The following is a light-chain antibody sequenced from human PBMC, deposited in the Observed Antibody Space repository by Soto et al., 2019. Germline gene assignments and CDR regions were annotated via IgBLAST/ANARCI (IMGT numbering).Light chain of an antibody. CDR3: QQYGSSPPWT. CDR2: GAS. Sequence: EIVLTQSPGTLSWSPGERAILSCRASQSVSNNYLAWYQQKPGQAPKLLIYGASSRATGIPDRVSGSGSGTDFTLTISSLEPEDFAVYYCQQYGSSPPWTFGQGTKVDIK. CDR1: QSVSNNY. V-gene: IGKV3-20*01. J-gene: IGKJ1*01.